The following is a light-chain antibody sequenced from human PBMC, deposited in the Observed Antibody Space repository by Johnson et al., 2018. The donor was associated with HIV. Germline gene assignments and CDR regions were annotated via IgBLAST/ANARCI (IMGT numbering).Light chain of an antibody. Sequence: QSVLTQPPSVSAAPGQKVTISCSGSTSNIGNNYVSWYQQLPGTAPKFLIHESNKRPSGIPDRFSGSNSDTSATLGIPGLPTGVESDYDCGAWDSSLRVYVFGTGTKVTVL. J-gene: IGLJ1*01. CDR3: GAWDSSLRVYV. CDR2: ESN. V-gene: IGLV1-51*02. CDR1: TSNIGNNY.